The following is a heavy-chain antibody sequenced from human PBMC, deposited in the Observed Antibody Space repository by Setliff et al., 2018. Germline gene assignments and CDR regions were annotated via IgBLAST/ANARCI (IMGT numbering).Heavy chain of an antibody. CDR3: TRGPGPWVVVAMPFDC. V-gene: IGHV1-18*01. CDR1: GYPFTNYG. Sequence: VASVKVSCKASGYPFTNYGISWVRQAPGQGLEWLGWIAPYNGNTDYAQKFQGRVTMTTDTSTNTAHMELRSLTSADTAIYYCTRGPGPWVVVAMPFDCWGQGTLVTVSS. D-gene: IGHD5-12*01. CDR2: IAPYNGNT. J-gene: IGHJ4*02.